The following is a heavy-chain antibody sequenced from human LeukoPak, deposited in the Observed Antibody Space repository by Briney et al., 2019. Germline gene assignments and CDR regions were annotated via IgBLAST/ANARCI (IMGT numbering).Heavy chain of an antibody. D-gene: IGHD1-1*01. CDR3: ARDHTGETFLDAFDI. Sequence: ASVKVSCKASGYTFTSYGISWVRQAPGQGLEWMGWISAYNGQTKLTQKFQGRLIMDTETSTTTVYMELRSLKSDDTAVYYCARDHTGETFLDAFDIWGQGTLVAVSS. J-gene: IGHJ3*02. CDR1: GYTFTSYG. V-gene: IGHV1-18*01. CDR2: ISAYNGQT.